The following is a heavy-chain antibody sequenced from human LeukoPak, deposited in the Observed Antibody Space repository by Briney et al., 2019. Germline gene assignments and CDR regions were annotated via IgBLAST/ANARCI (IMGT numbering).Heavy chain of an antibody. CDR2: ISSSGSTI. CDR3: ASQLRFLEWPGGYMGV. J-gene: IGHJ6*03. CDR1: GFTFSSYE. V-gene: IGHV3-48*03. D-gene: IGHD3-3*01. Sequence: GGSLRLSCAASGFTFSSYEMNWVRQAPGKGLEWVSYISSSGSTIYYADSVKGRFTISRDNAKNSLYLQMNSLRAEDTAVYYCASQLRFLEWPGGYMGVWGKGTTVTVSS.